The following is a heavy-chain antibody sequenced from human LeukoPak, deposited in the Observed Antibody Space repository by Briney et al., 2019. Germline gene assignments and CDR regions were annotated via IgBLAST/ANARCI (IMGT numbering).Heavy chain of an antibody. CDR3: ARERGGGYAMILSDAFDI. CDR2: ISAYNGNT. Sequence: ASVKVSCKASGYTFTSYGISWVRQAPGQGLEWMGWISAYNGNTNYAQKLQGRVTMTTDTSTSIAYMELRSLRSDDTAVYYCARERGGGYAMILSDAFDIWGQGTMVTVSS. J-gene: IGHJ3*02. D-gene: IGHD3-16*01. V-gene: IGHV1-18*01. CDR1: GYTFTSYG.